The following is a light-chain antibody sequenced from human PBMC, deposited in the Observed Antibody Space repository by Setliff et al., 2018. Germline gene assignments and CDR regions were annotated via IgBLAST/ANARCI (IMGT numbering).Light chain of an antibody. CDR1: GSDVGAYKF. Sequence: QSALPQPASVSGSPGQSIAVSCTGSGSDVGAYKFVSWYQQRPGKAPRLMIYDVSNRPSGVSDRFSGSKSGNTASLTISGLQAEDEADYYCCSYTGTSTPYVFGTGTKVTV. CDR2: DVS. J-gene: IGLJ1*01. V-gene: IGLV2-14*01. CDR3: CSYTGTSTPYV.